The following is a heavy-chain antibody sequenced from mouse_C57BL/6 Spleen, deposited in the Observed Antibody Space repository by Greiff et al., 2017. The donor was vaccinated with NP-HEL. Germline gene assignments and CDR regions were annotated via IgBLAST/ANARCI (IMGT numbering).Heavy chain of an antibody. J-gene: IGHJ3*01. Sequence: DVKLVESGGDLVKPGGSLKLSCAASGFTFSSYGMSWVRQTPDKRLEWVATISSGGSYTYYPDSVKGRFTISRDNAKNTLYLQMSSLKSEDTAMYYCARHLDSSGYVNWFAYWGQGTLVTVSA. CDR2: ISSGGSYT. CDR1: GFTFSSYG. D-gene: IGHD3-2*02. V-gene: IGHV5-6*02. CDR3: ARHLDSSGYVNWFAY.